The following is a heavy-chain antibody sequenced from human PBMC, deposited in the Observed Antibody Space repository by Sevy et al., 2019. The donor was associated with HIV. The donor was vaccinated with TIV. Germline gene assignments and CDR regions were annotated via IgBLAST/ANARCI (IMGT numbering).Heavy chain of an antibody. CDR2: ILYSGST. D-gene: IGHD2-21*01. V-gene: IGHV4-59*01. J-gene: IGHJ5*02. CDR3: ARVVPGDNWFDP. CDR1: GDSMNTYY. Sequence: SETLSLTCTVTGDSMNTYYWAWIRQPPGKSLEWVGYILYSGSTGYSPSLKSRVTMALDKSKNEVSLRLSSVTAADTAVYYCARVVPGDNWFDPWGQGRLVTVSS.